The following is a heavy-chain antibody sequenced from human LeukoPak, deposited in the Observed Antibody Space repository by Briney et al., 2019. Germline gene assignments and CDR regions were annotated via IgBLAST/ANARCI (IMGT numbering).Heavy chain of an antibody. D-gene: IGHD3-16*01. Sequence: GGSLRLSCTTSGFTFADYTMHWFRQAPGKGLESVGFIRGSGTTQYAASVRGRFTISRDDSKSIAYLQMNSPKTEDTAVYYCSRDKFYVWFDPWGQGTLVTVSS. V-gene: IGHV3-49*03. CDR1: GFTFADYT. J-gene: IGHJ5*02. CDR3: SRDKFYVWFDP. CDR2: IRGSGTT.